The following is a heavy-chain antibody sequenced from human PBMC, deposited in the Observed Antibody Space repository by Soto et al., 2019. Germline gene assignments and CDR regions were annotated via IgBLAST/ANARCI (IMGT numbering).Heavy chain of an antibody. Sequence: SETLSLTCTVSDGSISRSTFYWGWIRQPPGKGLEWIGSVYYTGSTYYNPSLKSRVTISVDSSKNHFSLKLSSVTAADTAVYYCARVGDTAMVMLDYWGQGTLVTVSS. CDR3: ARVGDTAMVMLDY. D-gene: IGHD5-18*01. J-gene: IGHJ4*02. CDR2: VYYTGST. V-gene: IGHV4-39*07. CDR1: DGSISRSTFY.